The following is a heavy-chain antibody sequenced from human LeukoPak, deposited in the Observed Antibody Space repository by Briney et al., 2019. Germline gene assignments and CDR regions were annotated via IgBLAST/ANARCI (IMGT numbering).Heavy chain of an antibody. V-gene: IGHV3-11*04. CDR2: ISSSGSTI. CDR3: ARAFNDNYGTTGDFDY. Sequence: PGGSLRLSCAASGFTFSDYYMSWIPQAPGKGLEWVSYISSSGSTIYYADSVKGRFTISRDNAKNSLYLQMNSLRAEDTAVYYCARAFNDNYGTTGDFDYWGQGTLVTVSS. D-gene: IGHD1-1*01. CDR1: GFTFSDYY. J-gene: IGHJ4*02.